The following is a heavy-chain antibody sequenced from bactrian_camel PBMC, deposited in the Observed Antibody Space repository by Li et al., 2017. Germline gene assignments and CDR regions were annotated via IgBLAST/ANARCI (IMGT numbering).Heavy chain of an antibody. CDR3: VTPDGRDYADHEVRWSYNY. CDR2: VDSNGVT. V-gene: IGHV3S53*01. D-gene: IGHD4*01. CDR1: ESTYRSMC. Sequence: VQLVESGGGSVQAGGSLTLSCTASESTYRSMCMAWFRQAPGSQRETVATVDSNGVTKVAGSVKGRFTLSKDNAKNTLYLRMDNLKPEDTAVYFCVTPDGRDYADHEVRWSYNYWGRGTQVTVSS. J-gene: IGHJ4*01.